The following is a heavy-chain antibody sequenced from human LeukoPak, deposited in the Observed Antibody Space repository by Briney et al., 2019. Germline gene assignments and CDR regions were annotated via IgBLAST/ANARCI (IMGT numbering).Heavy chain of an antibody. Sequence: GGSLRLSCAASGFTFSSYAMSWVRQAPGKGLEWVSAISGSGGSTYYADSVKGRFTISRDNSKNTLYLQMNSLRAEDKAVYYCAKANDFWSGYFDYWGQGTLVTVSS. J-gene: IGHJ4*02. CDR1: GFTFSSYA. D-gene: IGHD3-3*01. CDR2: ISGSGGST. CDR3: AKANDFWSGYFDY. V-gene: IGHV3-23*01.